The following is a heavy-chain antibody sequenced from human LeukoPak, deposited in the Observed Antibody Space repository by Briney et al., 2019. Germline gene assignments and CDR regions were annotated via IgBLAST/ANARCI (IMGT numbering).Heavy chain of an antibody. CDR2: INQDGSGK. CDR3: AKGKDYHIDY. J-gene: IGHJ4*02. V-gene: IGHV3-7*01. D-gene: IGHD3-10*01. CDR1: GLTFSRCW. Sequence: GGSLRLSCAASGLTFSRCWMSWVRQAPGKGLEWVADINQDGSGKYYVDSVKGRFTVSRDNSKNTYYLQMNSLRAEDTAVYYCAKGKDYHIDYWGQGALVTVSS.